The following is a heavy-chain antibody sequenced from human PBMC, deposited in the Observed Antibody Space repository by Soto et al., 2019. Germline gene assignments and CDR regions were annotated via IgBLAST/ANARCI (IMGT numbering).Heavy chain of an antibody. V-gene: IGHV3-30*19. CDR2: TSYDGSDK. CDR1: GFTFRSYV. D-gene: IGHD3-16*01. CDR3: ARWGTTGGLDV. J-gene: IGHJ1*01. Sequence: ESGGGVVQPGTSLRVSCVGSGFTFRSYVIHWVRQAPGKGLEWVALTSYDGSDKYYGDSARGRFTISRDNSRNTVDLQMDSLRLEDTALYYCARWGTTGGLDVWGQGTLVSVSS.